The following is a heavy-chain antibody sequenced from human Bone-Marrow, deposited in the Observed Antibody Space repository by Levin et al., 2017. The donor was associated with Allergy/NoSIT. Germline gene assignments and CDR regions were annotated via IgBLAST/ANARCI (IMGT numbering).Heavy chain of an antibody. CDR3: VRNEPTGYSSFEY. CDR2: SYYTGSA. J-gene: IGHJ4*02. CDR1: GDSVSSSGYY. V-gene: IGHV4-31*03. Sequence: PSQTLSLTCTVTGDSVSSSGYYWSWIRQHPGKGLEWIGYSYYTGSAYYNPSLKSRVTISVDTSKNQFSLKVTSVTAADTAVYFCVRNEPTGYSSFEYWGRGTLVTVSS. D-gene: IGHD3-9*01.